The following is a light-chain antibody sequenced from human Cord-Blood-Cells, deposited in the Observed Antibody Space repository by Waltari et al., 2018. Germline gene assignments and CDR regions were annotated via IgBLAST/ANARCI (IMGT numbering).Light chain of an antibody. J-gene: IGKJ3*01. V-gene: IGKV1-39*01. CDR1: QSIGSY. Sequence: DIQMTQSPSSLSASVGDRVTITCRASQSIGSYSNWYQQKPGKAPKLLIYAASSLQSGVPSRFSGSGSGTDFTLTISSLQPEDFATYYCQQSYSTPRFTFGPGTKVDIK. CDR2: AAS. CDR3: QQSYSTPRFT.